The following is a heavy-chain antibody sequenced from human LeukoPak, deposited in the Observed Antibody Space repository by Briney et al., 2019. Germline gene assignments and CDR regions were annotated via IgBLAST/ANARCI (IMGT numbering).Heavy chain of an antibody. J-gene: IGHJ6*02. CDR2: ISSSGSTI. V-gene: IGHV3-48*04. Sequence: GGSLRLSCAASGFTFTAFSMNWVRQAPGKGLEWVSYISSSGSTIYYADSVKGRFTISRDNAKNSLYLQMNSLRAEDTAVYYCAREPRIAVVVAATQGYYYGMDVWGQGTTVTVSS. CDR1: GFTFTAFS. D-gene: IGHD2-15*01. CDR3: AREPRIAVVVAATQGYYYGMDV.